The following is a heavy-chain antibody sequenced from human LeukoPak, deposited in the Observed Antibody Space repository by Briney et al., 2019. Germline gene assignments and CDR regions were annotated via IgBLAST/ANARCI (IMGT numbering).Heavy chain of an antibody. CDR2: IHRSGSP. J-gene: IGHJ4*02. CDR3: AREILGGFNPGAY. Sequence: SETLSLTCAVYGESFSSYFWSWVRQPPGKGLEWIGEIHRSGSPNYNPSLQSRVTISIDRSRNQIVLELSSVTAADTAVYYCAREILGGFNPGAYWGQGILVTVSS. D-gene: IGHD1-14*01. V-gene: IGHV4-34*01. CDR1: GESFSSYF.